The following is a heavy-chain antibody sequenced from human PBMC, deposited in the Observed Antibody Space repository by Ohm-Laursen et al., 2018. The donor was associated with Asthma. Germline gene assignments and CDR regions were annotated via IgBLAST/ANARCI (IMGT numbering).Heavy chain of an antibody. Sequence: SLRLSCAAPGFTFSDYFMHWVRQRPGEGLVWISHLFPDGRHTNYADSVKGRFTISRDDAKNTLYLQMNSLRADDSAVYYCARGNLEGLQWGQGTLVTVSS. V-gene: IGHV3-74*01. J-gene: IGHJ4*02. D-gene: IGHD5-24*01. CDR3: ARGNLEGLQ. CDR2: LFPDGRHT. CDR1: GFTFSDYF.